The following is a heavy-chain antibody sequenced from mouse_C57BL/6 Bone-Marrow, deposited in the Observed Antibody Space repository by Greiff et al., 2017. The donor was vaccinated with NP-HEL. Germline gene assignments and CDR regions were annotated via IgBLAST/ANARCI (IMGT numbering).Heavy chain of an antibody. V-gene: IGHV1-64*01. J-gene: IGHJ1*03. D-gene: IGHD1-1*01. CDR1: GYTFTSYW. Sequence: VQVVESGAELVKPGASVKLSCKASGYTFTSYWMHWVKQRPGQGLEWIGMIHPNSGSTNYNEKFKSKATLTVDKSSSTAYMQLSSLTSEDSAVYYCARGSSYRYFDVWGTGTTVTVSS. CDR3: ARGSSYRYFDV. CDR2: IHPNSGST.